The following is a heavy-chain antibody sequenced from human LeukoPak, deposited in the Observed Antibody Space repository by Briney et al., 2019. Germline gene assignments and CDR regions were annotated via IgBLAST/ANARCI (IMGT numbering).Heavy chain of an antibody. CDR2: ISGSGGST. Sequence: PGGSLRLSCAASGFTFSSYAMSWVRQAPGKGLEWVSAISGSGGSTYYADSVKGRFTISRDNSKNTLYLQMNSLRAEDTAVYYCAKAPSVYCSSTSCYLDYWGQGTLVTVSS. CDR1: GFTFSSYA. V-gene: IGHV3-23*01. D-gene: IGHD2-2*01. CDR3: AKAPSVYCSSTSCYLDY. J-gene: IGHJ4*02.